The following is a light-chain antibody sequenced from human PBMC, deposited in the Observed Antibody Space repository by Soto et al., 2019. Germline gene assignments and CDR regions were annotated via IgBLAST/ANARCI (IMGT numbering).Light chain of an antibody. J-gene: IGLJ2*01. V-gene: IGLV2-14*01. CDR3: SSFTSTGTVI. CDR2: EVI. CDR1: SSDIGTYTY. Sequence: QSALTQRASVSGSPGQSITISCTGSSSDIGTYTYVSWYQQHPGIAPKLIIYEVINRPSGVSDRFSGSRSGNTASLTISGLQAVDEADYYCSSFTSTGTVIFGGGTKVTVL.